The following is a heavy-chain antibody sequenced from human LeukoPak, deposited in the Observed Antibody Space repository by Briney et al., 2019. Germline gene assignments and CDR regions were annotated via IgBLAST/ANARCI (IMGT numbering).Heavy chain of an antibody. CDR3: AKDGRNYFDY. V-gene: IGHV3-43D*03. Sequence: GGSLRLSCAASGFTFDDHAMHWVRQAPGKGLEWVSLITWDGGSTYYADSVKGRFTISRDNSKNSLYLQMTSLRGEDTALYYCAKDGRNYFDYWGQGTLVTVSS. J-gene: IGHJ4*02. CDR2: ITWDGGST. CDR1: GFTFDDHA.